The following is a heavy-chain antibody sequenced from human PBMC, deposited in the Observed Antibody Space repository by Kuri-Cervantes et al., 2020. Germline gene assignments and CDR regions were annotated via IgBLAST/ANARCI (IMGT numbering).Heavy chain of an antibody. D-gene: IGHD6-19*01. CDR2: ISSSSSTI. Sequence: GESLKISCAASGFTFSSYSMNWVRQAPGKGLEWVSYISSSSSTIYYADSVKGRFTISRDNAKNSLYLQMNSLRAEDTAVYYCARVGQWLDRNDAFDIWGQGTMVTVSS. CDR3: ARVGQWLDRNDAFDI. V-gene: IGHV3-48*04. J-gene: IGHJ3*02. CDR1: GFTFSSYS.